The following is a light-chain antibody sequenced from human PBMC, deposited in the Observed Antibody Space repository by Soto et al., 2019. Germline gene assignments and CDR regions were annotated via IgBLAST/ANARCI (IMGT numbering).Light chain of an antibody. V-gene: IGKV1D-13*01. J-gene: IGKJ3*01. CDR2: DAS. Sequence: AIQLTQSPSSLSAYVGDSVSITCRASQGISSALAWYQQKPGRAPKLLIYDASSLEGGVPSRFSGSRSGTDFTLTVSSLQIEDFATYYCQQFDDYPFTFGPGTKVDIK. CDR1: QGISSA. CDR3: QQFDDYPFT.